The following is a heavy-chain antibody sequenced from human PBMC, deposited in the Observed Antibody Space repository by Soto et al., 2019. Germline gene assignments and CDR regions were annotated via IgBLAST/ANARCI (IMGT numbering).Heavy chain of an antibody. V-gene: IGHV3-74*01. CDR1: GFTFSSYW. CDR2: IKTDGSWS. J-gene: IGHJ3*02. CDR3: ARSVLPYTFEI. D-gene: IGHD3-16*01. Sequence: GGSLRLSCAASGFTFSSYWMHWVRQAPGKGLLWDSQIKTDGSWSTYADTVQGRFTVSRDNAKNTMFLQMNSLRAEVLVVYYFARSVLPYTFEIRGLWIMVTVSS.